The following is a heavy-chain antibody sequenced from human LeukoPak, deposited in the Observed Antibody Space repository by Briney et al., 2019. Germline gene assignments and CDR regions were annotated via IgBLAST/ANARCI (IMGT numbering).Heavy chain of an antibody. D-gene: IGHD3-22*01. Sequence: GRSLRHSCAASGFTFSSYAMPWVRQAPGKGLEWVAVISYDGSNKYYADSVKGRFTVSRDNSKNTLYLQMNSLRAEDTAVYYCARDRRGYYYDSSGYLFDYWGQGTLVTVSS. CDR3: ARDRRGYYYDSSGYLFDY. CDR1: GFTFSSYA. CDR2: ISYDGSNK. J-gene: IGHJ4*02. V-gene: IGHV3-30-3*01.